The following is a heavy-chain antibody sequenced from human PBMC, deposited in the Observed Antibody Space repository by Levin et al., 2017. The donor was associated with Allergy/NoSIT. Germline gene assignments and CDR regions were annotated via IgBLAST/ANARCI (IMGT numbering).Heavy chain of an antibody. Sequence: SQTLSLTCTVSGGSISSSSYYWGWIRQPPGKGLEWIGSIYYSGSTYYNPSLKSRVTISVDTSKNQFSLKLSSVTAADTAVYYCVSGYCSTTRCYTIRYWGQGTLVTVSS. CDR1: GGSISSSSYY. CDR2: IYYSGST. J-gene: IGHJ4*02. V-gene: IGHV4-39*07. CDR3: VSGYCSTTRCYTIRY. D-gene: IGHD2-2*02.